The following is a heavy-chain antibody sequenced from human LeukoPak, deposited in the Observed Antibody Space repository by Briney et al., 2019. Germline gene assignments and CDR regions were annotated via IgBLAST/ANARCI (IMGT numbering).Heavy chain of an antibody. Sequence: SETLSLTCTVSGGSISSYYWSWIRQPPGKGLEWIGYIYCSGSTNYNPSLKSRVTISVDTSKNQFSLKLSSVTAADTAVYYCASGRVYGGLYYFDYWGQGTLVTVSS. CDR3: ASGRVYGGLYYFDY. V-gene: IGHV4-59*01. D-gene: IGHD4-23*01. CDR2: IYCSGST. CDR1: GGSISSYY. J-gene: IGHJ4*02.